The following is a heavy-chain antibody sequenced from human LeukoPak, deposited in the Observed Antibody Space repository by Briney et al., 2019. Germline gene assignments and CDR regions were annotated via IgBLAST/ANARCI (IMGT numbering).Heavy chain of an antibody. D-gene: IGHD4-17*01. CDR3: AKHQQIYGDSLMDV. CDR1: GFTFSSYA. V-gene: IGHV3-23*01. Sequence: GGSLRFSCAASGFTFSSYAMSWVRQAPGKGLEGVSTISGSGGRTYFTDSVKGRFTISRDNSKNTLYLQMNSLGAEDTAVYYCAKHQQIYGDSLMDVWGQGTTVTVSS. CDR2: ISGSGGRT. J-gene: IGHJ6*02.